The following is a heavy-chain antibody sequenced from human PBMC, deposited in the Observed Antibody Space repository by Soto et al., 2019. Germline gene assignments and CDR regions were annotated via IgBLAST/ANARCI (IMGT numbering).Heavy chain of an antibody. J-gene: IGHJ6*03. V-gene: IGHV3-66*01. Sequence: GGSLRLSCAASGFTVSSNYMSWVRQAPGKGLEWVSVIYSGGSTYYADSVKGRFTISRDNSKNTLYLQMNSLRAEDTAVYYCARVTGTPPWNYYYYYMDVWGKGTTVTVSS. CDR2: IYSGGST. D-gene: IGHD1-7*01. CDR1: GFTVSSNY. CDR3: ARVTGTPPWNYYYYYMDV.